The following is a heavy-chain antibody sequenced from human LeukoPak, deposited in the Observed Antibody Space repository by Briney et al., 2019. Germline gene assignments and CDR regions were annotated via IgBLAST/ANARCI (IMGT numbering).Heavy chain of an antibody. V-gene: IGHV3-13*01. D-gene: IGHD2-21*02. CDR3: AREAVFDGDDPNVFDI. CDR2: IGVAGDT. J-gene: IGHJ3*02. Sequence: PGGSLRLSCAASGFTFSSYDMHWVRQATGKGLEWVSAIGVAGDTYYPGSVKGRFTISRENAKNSLYLQMNSLRAGDTAVYYCAREAVFDGDDPNVFDIWGQGTMVTVSS. CDR1: GFTFSSYD.